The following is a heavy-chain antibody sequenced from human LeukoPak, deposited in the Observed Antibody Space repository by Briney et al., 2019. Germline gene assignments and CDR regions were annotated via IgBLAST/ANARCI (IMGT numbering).Heavy chain of an antibody. V-gene: IGHV1-18*01. Sequence: GASVKVSCKASGYTFTSYGISWVRQAPGQGLEWMGWISAYNGNTNYAQKLQGRVTMTTDTSTSTAYMELRSLRSDDTAVYYCARDTPSVYDSSGYYYGWFDPWGQGTLVTVSS. CDR1: GYTFTSYG. D-gene: IGHD3-22*01. CDR3: ARDTPSVYDSSGYYYGWFDP. CDR2: ISAYNGNT. J-gene: IGHJ5*02.